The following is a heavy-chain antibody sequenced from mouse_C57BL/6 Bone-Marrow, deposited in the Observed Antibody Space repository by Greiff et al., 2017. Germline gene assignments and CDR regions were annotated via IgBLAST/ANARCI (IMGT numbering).Heavy chain of an antibody. V-gene: IGHV5-6*02. Sequence: DVKLVESGGDLVKPGGSLKLSCAASGFTFSSYGMSWVRQTPDKRLEWVATISSGGSYTYYLDSVKGRFTISRDNAKNTLYLQMSSLKSEDTAMYYCARHDYSWFAYWGQGTLVTVSA. CDR1: GFTFSSYG. D-gene: IGHD2-4*01. J-gene: IGHJ3*01. CDR2: ISSGGSYT. CDR3: ARHDYSWFAY.